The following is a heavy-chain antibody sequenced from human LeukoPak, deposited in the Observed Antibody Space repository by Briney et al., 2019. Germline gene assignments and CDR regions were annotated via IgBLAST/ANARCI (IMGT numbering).Heavy chain of an antibody. CDR2: IKSKTDGGTR. J-gene: IGHJ5*02. V-gene: IGHV3-15*01. CDR3: TTGYSSGWWRGSFDP. CDR1: GFTFSNAW. Sequence: PGGSLRLSCAASGFTFSNAWMSWVRQAPGKGLEWVGRIKSKTDGGTRDYAAPVKGRLTISRDDSKNTLYLQMNSLKIEDTAVYYCTTGYSSGWWRGSFDPWGQGTLVTVSS. D-gene: IGHD6-19*01.